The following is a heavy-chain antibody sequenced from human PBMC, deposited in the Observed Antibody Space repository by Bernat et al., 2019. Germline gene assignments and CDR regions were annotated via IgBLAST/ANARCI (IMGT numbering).Heavy chain of an antibody. V-gene: IGHV5-10-1*03. CDR2: IDPSDSYT. J-gene: IGHJ6*02. CDR3: ATDTECSSSSRDGMDG. CDR1: GYSFTSYW. D-gene: IGHD6-6*01. Sequence: EVQLVQSGAEVKKPGESLRISCKGSGYSFTSYWISWVRQMPGKGLEWMGRIDPSDSYTNYSPSFQGHVTISADKSISTAYLQWSSLKASDTAMYYCATDTECSSSSRDGMDGWGQGTTVTVSS.